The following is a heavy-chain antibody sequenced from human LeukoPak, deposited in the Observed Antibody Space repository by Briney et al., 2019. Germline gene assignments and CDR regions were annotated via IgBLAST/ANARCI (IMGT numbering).Heavy chain of an antibody. CDR2: ISGSGGST. J-gene: IGHJ4*02. Sequence: GGTLRLSCAASGFTFSSYGMSWVRQAPGKGLEWVSAISGSGGSTYYADSVKGRFTISRDNSKNTLYLQMNSLRAEDTAVYYCAKESLWFGEFGYWGQGTLVTVSS. CDR3: AKESLWFGEFGY. V-gene: IGHV3-23*01. D-gene: IGHD3-10*01. CDR1: GFTFSSYG.